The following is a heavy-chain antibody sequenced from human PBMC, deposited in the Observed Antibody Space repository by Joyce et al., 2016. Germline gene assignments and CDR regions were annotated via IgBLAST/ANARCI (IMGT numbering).Heavy chain of an antibody. CDR3: ARTRGYSGYDSYYFDY. Sequence: QVQLVQSGAAGKKPGSSVKVSCKASGATFSSYAISGVRQAPGQGLEWVVGIIPFFPTTNDAQRFQGRVTITADTSTSTAYMDLSSLRSEDTAVYYCARTRGYSGYDSYYFDYWGQGTLVTVSS. J-gene: IGHJ4*02. CDR2: IIPFFPTT. CDR1: GATFSSYA. D-gene: IGHD5-12*01. V-gene: IGHV1-69*06.